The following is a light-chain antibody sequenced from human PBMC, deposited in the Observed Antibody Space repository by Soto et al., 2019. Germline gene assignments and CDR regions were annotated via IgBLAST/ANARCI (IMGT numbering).Light chain of an antibody. CDR2: EGS. Sequence: QPASVSGSPGQSITISCTGTSSDVGSYNLVSWYQQHPGKAPKLMIYEGSKRPSGVSNRFSGSKSGNTASLTISGLQAEDEADYYCCSFADSNTYVFGTGTKVTVL. CDR3: CSFADSNTYV. V-gene: IGLV2-23*01. CDR1: SSDVGSYNL. J-gene: IGLJ1*01.